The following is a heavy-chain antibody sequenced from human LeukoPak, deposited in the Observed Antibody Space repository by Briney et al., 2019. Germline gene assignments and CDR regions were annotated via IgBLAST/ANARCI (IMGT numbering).Heavy chain of an antibody. Sequence: PGGSLRLSCAASGFTFSSYAMSWVRQAPGKGLEWVSAISGSGGSTYYADSVKGRFTISRDNAKNSLYLQMNSLKNEDTAVYYCSAGDGSGSYFNPTMAWWGQGTLVTVSS. CDR1: GFTFSSYA. J-gene: IGHJ4*02. CDR2: ISGSGGST. D-gene: IGHD3-10*01. V-gene: IGHV3-23*01. CDR3: SAGDGSGSYFNPTMAW.